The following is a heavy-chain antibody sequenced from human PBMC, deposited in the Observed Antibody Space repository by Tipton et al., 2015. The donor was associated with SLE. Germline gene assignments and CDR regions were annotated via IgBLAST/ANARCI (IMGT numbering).Heavy chain of an antibody. V-gene: IGHV4-39*07. CDR1: GGSMKSSGYY. CDR3: ARGSVNWNYGSGYGMDV. CDR2: IYYSGST. Sequence: TLSLTCTVSGGSMKSSGYYWGWIRQPPRMGLEWIGTIYYSGSTYYNPSLKSRVTISVDMSKNQFFLKLSSVTVADSAVYYCARGSVNWNYGSGYGMDVWGQGTTVTVSS. J-gene: IGHJ6*02. D-gene: IGHD1-7*01.